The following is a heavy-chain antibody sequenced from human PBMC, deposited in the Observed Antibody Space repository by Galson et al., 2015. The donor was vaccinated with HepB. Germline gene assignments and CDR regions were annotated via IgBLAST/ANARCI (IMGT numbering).Heavy chain of an antibody. Sequence: SLRLSCAASGFTFSSYSMNWVRQAPGKGLEWVSYIDVSSNIIYYGDSVKGRFTISRDNAENSLYLQMDSLRAEDTAVYYCARDRGGSGIHLSYYYDMDVWGQGTTVTVSS. V-gene: IGHV3-48*04. D-gene: IGHD3-10*01. CDR3: ARDRGGSGIHLSYYYDMDV. CDR2: IDVSSNII. J-gene: IGHJ6*02. CDR1: GFTFSSYS.